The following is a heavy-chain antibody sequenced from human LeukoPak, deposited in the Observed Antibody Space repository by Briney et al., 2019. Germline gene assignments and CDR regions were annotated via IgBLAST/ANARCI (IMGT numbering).Heavy chain of an antibody. V-gene: IGHV3-30*03. Sequence: GGSLRLSCAASGFTFSSYGMYWVRQAPGKGLEWVAVISYDGGNKYYADSVKGRFTISRDNSKNTLYLQMNSLRAEDTAVYYCASETYYDFWSGYYTPNFDYWGQGTLVTVSS. D-gene: IGHD3-3*01. J-gene: IGHJ4*02. CDR2: ISYDGGNK. CDR3: ASETYYDFWSGYYTPNFDY. CDR1: GFTFSSYG.